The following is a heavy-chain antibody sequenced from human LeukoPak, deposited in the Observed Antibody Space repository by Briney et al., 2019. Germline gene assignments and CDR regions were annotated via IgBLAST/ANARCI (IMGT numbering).Heavy chain of an antibody. J-gene: IGHJ4*02. V-gene: IGHV3-7*01. Sequence: GGSLRLSCAASGFTFSSYWMSWVRQAPGKGLEWVANIKQDGSEKYYVDSVKGRFTISRDNAKNSLYLQMNSLRAEDTAVYYCARDIRTIFGVVTYFDYWGQGTLVTVSS. D-gene: IGHD3-3*01. CDR3: ARDIRTIFGVVTYFDY. CDR2: IKQDGSEK. CDR1: GFTFSSYW.